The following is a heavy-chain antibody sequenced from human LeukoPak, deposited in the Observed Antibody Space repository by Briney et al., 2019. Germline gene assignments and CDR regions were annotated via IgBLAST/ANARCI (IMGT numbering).Heavy chain of an antibody. CDR2: ISASGGST. CDR1: GFTFSSYA. V-gene: IGHV3-23*01. D-gene: IGHD4-17*01. J-gene: IGHJ4*02. Sequence: GGSLRLSCAASGFTFSSYAMSWVRQAPGKGLEWVSAISASGGSTYYADSVKGRFTISRDNSKNTLYLQMNSLRAEDTAVYYCAKDTLNYAYGDYFDYWGQGTLVTVSS. CDR3: AKDTLNYAYGDYFDY.